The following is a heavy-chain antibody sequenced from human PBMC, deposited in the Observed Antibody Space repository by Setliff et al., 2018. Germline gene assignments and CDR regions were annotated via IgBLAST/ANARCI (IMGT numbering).Heavy chain of an antibody. J-gene: IGHJ6*03. CDR1: GGSISSRTYY. Sequence: SETLSLTCNVSGGSISSRTYYWSWIRQPAGKGLEWIGHIYTSWSTSYNPSLKSRVTMSVDTTKNQFSLKLTSVTAVDTAVYYCARVSGFLYVDVWGKGTTVTVSS. CDR2: IYTSWST. V-gene: IGHV4-61*09. CDR3: ARVSGFLYVDV. D-gene: IGHD3-3*01.